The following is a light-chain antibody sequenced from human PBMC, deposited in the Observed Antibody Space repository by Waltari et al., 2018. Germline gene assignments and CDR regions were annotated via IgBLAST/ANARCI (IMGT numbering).Light chain of an antibody. CDR1: QSVSST. CDR2: GAS. J-gene: IGKJ4*01. Sequence: EIVMTQSPATLSVSPGERATLSCRASQSVSSTLAWYQQKPGQPPRLLIYGASARATATPARFYGSGSATEFTLAISSLQSEDFVVYYCQQYYEWPLTFGGGTKVEIK. CDR3: QQYYEWPLT. V-gene: IGKV3D-15*01.